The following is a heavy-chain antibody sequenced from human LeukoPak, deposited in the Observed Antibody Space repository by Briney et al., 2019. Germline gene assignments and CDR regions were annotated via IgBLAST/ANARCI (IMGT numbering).Heavy chain of an antibody. Sequence: GASVKVSCKASGYTFTNYGISWVRQAPGQGLEWMGWISAHNGNTNYAQKLQDRVTMTTDTSTNTAYMEVRSLRSDDTAVYYCARGASCGGDCYQRSLDYWGQVALVTVSS. CDR3: ARGASCGGDCYQRSLDY. D-gene: IGHD2-21*02. J-gene: IGHJ4*02. V-gene: IGHV1-18*01. CDR2: ISAHNGNT. CDR1: GYTFTNYG.